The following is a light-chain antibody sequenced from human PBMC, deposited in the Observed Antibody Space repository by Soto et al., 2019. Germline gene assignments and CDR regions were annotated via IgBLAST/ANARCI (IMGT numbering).Light chain of an antibody. V-gene: IGLV2-14*01. CDR1: SNDVGIYNY. CDR2: EVT. Sequence: QSVLTQPASVSGSLGQSITISCTGSSNDVGIYNYVSWYQQHPGKAPRLIIYEVTNRPSGVSDRFSGSKSDNTASLTISGLQAEDEADYYCSSYTITSTCVFGGGTNLTVL. J-gene: IGLJ3*02. CDR3: SSYTITSTCV.